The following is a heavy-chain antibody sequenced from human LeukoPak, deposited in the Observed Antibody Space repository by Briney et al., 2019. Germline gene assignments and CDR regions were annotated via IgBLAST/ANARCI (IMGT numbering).Heavy chain of an antibody. CDR3: ARGRRMGIAAYFDY. V-gene: IGHV4-38-2*02. Sequence: SETLSLTCTVSGYSISSGYYWGWIRQPPGKGLEWIGSIYHSGSTYYNPSLKSRVTISVDTSKNQFSLKLSSVTAADTAVYYCARGRRMGIAAYFDYWGQGTLVTVSS. D-gene: IGHD6-13*01. CDR2: IYHSGST. CDR1: GYSISSGYY. J-gene: IGHJ4*02.